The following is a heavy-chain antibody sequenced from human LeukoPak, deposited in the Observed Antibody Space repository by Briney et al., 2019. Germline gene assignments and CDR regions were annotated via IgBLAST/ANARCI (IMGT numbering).Heavy chain of an antibody. CDR2: INPSGGST. CDR3: ATGNSFAYRFFWY. Sequence: ASVKVSCKASGYTFTSYYMHWVRQAPGQGLEWMGIINPSGGSTSYAQKFQGRVTMTEDTSTDTAYMELSSLRSEDTAVYYCATGNSFAYRFFWYWGQGTLVTVSS. CDR1: GYTFTSYY. J-gene: IGHJ4*02. V-gene: IGHV1-46*01. D-gene: IGHD2/OR15-2a*01.